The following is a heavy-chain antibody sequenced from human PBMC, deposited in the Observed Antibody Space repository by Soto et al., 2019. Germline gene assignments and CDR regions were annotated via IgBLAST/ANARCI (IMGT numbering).Heavy chain of an antibody. V-gene: IGHV3-30*18. Sequence: PGGSLRLSCAASGFTFSSYGMHWVRQAPGKGLEWVAVISYDGSNKYYADSVKGRFTISRDNSKNQVVLTMTNMDPVDTATYYRAQGEPRKYLSYLDYGGRGPRAP. CDR1: GFTFSSYG. CDR2: ISYDGSNK. J-gene: IGHJ4*03. CDR3: AQGEPRKYLSYLDY.